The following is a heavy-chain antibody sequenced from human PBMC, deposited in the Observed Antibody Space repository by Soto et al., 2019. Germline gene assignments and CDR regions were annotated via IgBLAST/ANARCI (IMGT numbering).Heavy chain of an antibody. CDR1: GGTFSSYA. D-gene: IGHD5-18*01. CDR2: IIPIFGTA. V-gene: IGHV1-69*06. CDR3: ASYSYGPYHYYYYGMDV. J-gene: IGHJ6*02. Sequence: SVKVSCKASGGTFSSYAISWVRQAPGQGLEWMGGIIPIFGTANYAQKFQGRVTITADKSTSTAYMELSSLRSEDTAVYYCASYSYGPYHYYYYGMDVWGQGPKVTV.